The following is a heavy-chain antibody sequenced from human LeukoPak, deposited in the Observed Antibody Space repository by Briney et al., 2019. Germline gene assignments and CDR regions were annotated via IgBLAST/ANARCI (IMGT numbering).Heavy chain of an antibody. J-gene: IGHJ3*02. CDR3: ARVLGGAFDI. D-gene: IGHD3-16*01. V-gene: IGHV4-59*01. CDR1: GGSISSYY. CDR2: IYYSGST. Sequence: SETLSLTCTVSGGSISSYYWSWIRQPPGKGLGWVGYIYYSGSTNYNPSLKSRVTISVDTSKIQFSLKLSSVTAADTAVYYCARVLGGAFDIWGQGTMVTVSS.